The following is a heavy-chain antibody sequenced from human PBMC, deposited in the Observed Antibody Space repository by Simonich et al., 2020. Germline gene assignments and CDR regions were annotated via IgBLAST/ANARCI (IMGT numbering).Heavy chain of an antibody. CDR3: AREGIAARDAFDI. CDR2: IRQDGSEK. Sequence: EVQLVESGGGLVQPGGSLRLSCAASGFTFSSYWMSWVRQAPGKVVEWVANIRQDGSEKYYVDSVKGRFTISRDNAKNSLYLQMNSLRAEDTAVYYCAREGIAARDAFDIWGQGTMVTVSS. CDR1: GFTFSSYW. V-gene: IGHV3-7*01. D-gene: IGHD6-6*01. J-gene: IGHJ3*02.